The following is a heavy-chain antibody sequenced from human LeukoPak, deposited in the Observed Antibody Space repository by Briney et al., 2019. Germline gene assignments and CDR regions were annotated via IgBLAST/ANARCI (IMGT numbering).Heavy chain of an antibody. CDR1: GFTFSSYG. J-gene: IGHJ4*02. CDR3: AKVDSSGYYLDY. D-gene: IGHD3-22*01. CDR2: ISYDGSNK. V-gene: IGHV3-30*18. Sequence: GSLRLSCAASGFTFSSYGMHWVCQAPGKGLEWVAVISYDGSNKYYADSVKGRFTISRDNSKNTLYLQMNSLRAEDTAVYYCAKVDSSGYYLDYWGQGTLVTVSS.